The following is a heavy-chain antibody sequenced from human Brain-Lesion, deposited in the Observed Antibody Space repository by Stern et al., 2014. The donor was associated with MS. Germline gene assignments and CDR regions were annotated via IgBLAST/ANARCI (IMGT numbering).Heavy chain of an antibody. CDR1: GGSISSSTYY. J-gene: IGHJ4*02. CDR3: ARHDSVPRPSQLYSARDRGPGYFDY. D-gene: IGHD1-26*01. V-gene: IGHV4-39*01. Sequence: QVQLQESGPGLVKPSETQSLTCTVSGGSISSSTYYWAWIRQPPGKGLEWIGNIYYSGFTYYNPSLKSRVTISVDMSKNQFSLKLSSVTAADTAIYYCARHDSVPRPSQLYSARDRGPGYFDYWGQGTLVTVSS. CDR2: IYYSGFT.